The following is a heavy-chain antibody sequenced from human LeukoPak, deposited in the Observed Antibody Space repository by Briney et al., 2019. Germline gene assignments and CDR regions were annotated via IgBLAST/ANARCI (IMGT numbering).Heavy chain of an antibody. J-gene: IGHJ4*02. D-gene: IGHD1-26*01. CDR1: GGSISSGEYY. V-gene: IGHV4-39*07. CDR3: ATGSKWELLCLDY. Sequence: SETLSLTCTVSGGSISSGEYYWSWIRQPPGKGLEWIGEINHSGSTNYNPSLKSRVTISVDTSKNQFSLKLSSVTAADTAVYYCATGSKWELLCLDYWGQGTLVTVSS. CDR2: INHSGST.